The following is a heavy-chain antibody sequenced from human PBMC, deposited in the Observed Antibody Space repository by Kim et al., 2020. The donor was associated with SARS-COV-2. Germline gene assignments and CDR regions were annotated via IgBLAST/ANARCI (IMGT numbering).Heavy chain of an antibody. D-gene: IGHD1-26*01. CDR1: GGSISSSSYY. Sequence: SETLSLTCTVSGGSISSSSYYWGWIRQPPGKGLEWIGSIYYSGSTYYNPSLKSRVTISVDTSKNQFSLKLSSVTAADTAVYYCAGRVVRATARCDYWGQGTLVTVSS. CDR2: IYYSGST. J-gene: IGHJ4*02. CDR3: AGRVVRATARCDY. V-gene: IGHV4-39*01.